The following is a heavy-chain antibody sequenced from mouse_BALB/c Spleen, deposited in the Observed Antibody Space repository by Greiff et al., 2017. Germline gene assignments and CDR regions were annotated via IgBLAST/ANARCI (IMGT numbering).Heavy chain of an antibody. CDR3: AYTMITTGYAMDY. CDR1: GYTFTSYW. D-gene: IGHD2-4*01. J-gene: IGHJ4*01. V-gene: IGHV1S81*02. CDR2: INPSNGRT. Sequence: VQLQQSGAELMKPGASVKLSCKASGYTFTSYWMHWVKQRPGQGLEWIGEINPSNGRTNYNEKFKSKATLTVDKSSSTAYMQLSSLTSEDSAVYYCAYTMITTGYAMDYWGQGTSVTVSS.